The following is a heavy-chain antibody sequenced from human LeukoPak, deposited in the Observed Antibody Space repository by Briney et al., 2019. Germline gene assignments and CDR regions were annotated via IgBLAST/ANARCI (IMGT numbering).Heavy chain of an antibody. J-gene: IGHJ4*02. CDR3: AKVNHYYDSSGYEDY. Sequence: GGSLRLSCAASGFTFSSYAMSWVRQAPGKGLEWVSAISGSGGSTYYADSVKGRFTISRDNSKNTLYLQMNSLRAEDTAVYYCAKVNHYYDSSGYEDYWGQGTLVTVSS. V-gene: IGHV3-23*01. CDR2: ISGSGGST. CDR1: GFTFSSYA. D-gene: IGHD3-22*01.